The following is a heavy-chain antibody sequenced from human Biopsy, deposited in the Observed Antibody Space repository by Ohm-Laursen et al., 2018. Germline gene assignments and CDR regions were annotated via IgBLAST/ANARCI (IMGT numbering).Heavy chain of an antibody. CDR1: GYSFTSYY. Sequence: ASVTVSCKASGYSFTSYYMHWGRQAPGQGLEWMGMINPSGSTTSYPQIFQGRVTMTRDTSKSTVYMELSSLRSADTAVYFCARNTGWYGDLYYFDYWGQGTLVTVSS. J-gene: IGHJ4*02. V-gene: IGHV1-46*01. CDR2: INPSGSTT. D-gene: IGHD6-19*01. CDR3: ARNTGWYGDLYYFDY.